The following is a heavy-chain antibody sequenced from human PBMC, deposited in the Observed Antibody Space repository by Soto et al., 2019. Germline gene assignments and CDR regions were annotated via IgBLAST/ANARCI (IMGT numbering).Heavy chain of an antibody. J-gene: IGHJ4*02. CDR3: AKDLRPDGRYDLDY. CDR2: MVGDGSSS. CDR1: GFIFRTYA. V-gene: IGHV3-23*01. Sequence: EVQLLESGGGLAQPGGSLRLSCAASGFIFRTYAMNWVRQAPGKGLEWVSVMVGDGSSSDYADSVRGRFTISRDNSKNTPYLQMNNVRAEDTAVYYCAKDLRPDGRYDLDYWGQGTLVTVSS. D-gene: IGHD1-26*01.